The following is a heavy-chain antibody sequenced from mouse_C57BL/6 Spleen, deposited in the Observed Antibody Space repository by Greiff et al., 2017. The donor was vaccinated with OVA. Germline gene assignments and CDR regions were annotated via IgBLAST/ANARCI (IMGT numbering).Heavy chain of an antibody. CDR3: ARNSEDYDGAMDY. D-gene: IGHD2-4*01. V-gene: IGHV2-9-1*01. J-gene: IGHJ4*01. CDR1: GFSLTSYA. Sequence: VKLVESGPGLVAPSQSLSITCTVSGFSLTSYAISWVRQPPGKGLEWLGVIWTGGGTNYNSALKSRLSISKDNAKSQVFLKMNSLQTDDTARYYCARNSEDYDGAMDYWGQGTSVTVSS. CDR2: IWTGGGT.